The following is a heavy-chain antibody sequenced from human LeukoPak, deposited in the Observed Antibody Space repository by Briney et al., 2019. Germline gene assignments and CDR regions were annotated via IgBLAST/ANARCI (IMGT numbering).Heavy chain of an antibody. V-gene: IGHV3-21*01. CDR2: ISSSSSYI. J-gene: IGHJ4*02. CDR1: GFTFSSYS. D-gene: IGHD3-22*01. Sequence: GGSLRLSCAASGFTFSSYSMNWVRQAPGKGLEWVSSISSSSSYIYHADSVKGRFTISRDNAKNSLYLQMNNLRAEDTAVYYCARMAGTDDYYDSSYPSDYWGQGTLVTVSS. CDR3: ARMAGTDDYYDSSYPSDY.